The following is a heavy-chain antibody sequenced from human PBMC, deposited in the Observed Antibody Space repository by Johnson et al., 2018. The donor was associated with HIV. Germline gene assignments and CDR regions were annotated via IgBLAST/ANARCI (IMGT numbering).Heavy chain of an antibody. CDR2: LNWNGGST. D-gene: IGHD2-15*01. CDR1: GFTFDDYG. Sequence: VQLVESGGGVVRPGGSLRLSCAASGFTFDDYGMSWVRQAPGKGLAWVSGLNWNGGSTGYADSVKGRFTLSRDNAKNSLYLQMNSLRAEDTALYYCARRAGGLGYCSGGSCQGGAFDIWGQGTMVTVSS. CDR3: ARRAGGLGYCSGGSCQGGAFDI. J-gene: IGHJ3*02. V-gene: IGHV3-20*04.